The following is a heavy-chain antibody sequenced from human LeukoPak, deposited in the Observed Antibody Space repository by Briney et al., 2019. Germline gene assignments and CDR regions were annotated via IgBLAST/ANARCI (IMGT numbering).Heavy chain of an antibody. CDR2: ISGSGHDI. J-gene: IGHJ4*02. D-gene: IGHD1-26*01. CDR3: AKIAETSGTYGQGFDY. CDR1: GFTFSDSY. Sequence: GGSLRLSCAASGFTFSDSYMTWVRQAPGKGVEWVAYISGSGHDINYSDSVKGRFTISRDNAKNSLYLQMSSLRVEDTAVYYCAKIAETSGTYGQGFDYWGQGTLVTVSS. V-gene: IGHV3-11*04.